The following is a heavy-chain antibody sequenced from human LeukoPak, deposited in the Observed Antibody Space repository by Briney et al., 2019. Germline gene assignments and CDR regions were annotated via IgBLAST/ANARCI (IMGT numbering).Heavy chain of an antibody. J-gene: IGHJ3*02. V-gene: IGHV3-23*01. Sequence: GGSLRLSCAAAGFTFSDYGMNWVRQAPGKGLERVSGISGSGISTYYADSVKGRFTISRDNSKNTLYLQMNSLRVEDTAVYYCAKSWNYYDSSGDDALDIWGQGTMVTVSS. CDR1: GFTFSDYG. CDR2: ISGSGIST. CDR3: AKSWNYYDSSGDDALDI. D-gene: IGHD3-22*01.